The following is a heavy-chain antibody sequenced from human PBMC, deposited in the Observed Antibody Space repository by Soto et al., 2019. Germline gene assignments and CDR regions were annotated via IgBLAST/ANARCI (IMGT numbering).Heavy chain of an antibody. V-gene: IGHV1-2*02. D-gene: IGHD1-26*01. Sequence: QVQLVQSGAEVKKPGASVKVSCKASGYSFTGFYIHWVRQAPGQGLEWMGSIHPNTGGTNYAQNFQGRVTMTTATSISTAYMELSSLRSDDTAVYYCARWASGSYFWGPGTLVTVSS. CDR1: GYSFTGFY. CDR2: IHPNTGGT. J-gene: IGHJ4*02. CDR3: ARWASGSYF.